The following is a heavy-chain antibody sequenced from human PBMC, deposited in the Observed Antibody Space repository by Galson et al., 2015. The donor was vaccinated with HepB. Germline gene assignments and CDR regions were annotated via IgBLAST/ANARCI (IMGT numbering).Heavy chain of an antibody. J-gene: IGHJ5*02. V-gene: IGHV1-2*04. CDR2: INPNSGGT. CDR1: GYTFTGYY. D-gene: IGHD1-26*01. CDR3: ARDSYSGSPHNVDNWFDP. Sequence: SVKVSCKASGYTFTGYYMHWVRQAPGQGLEWMGWINPNSGGTNYAQKFQGWVTMTRDTSIGTAYMELSRLRSDDTAVYYCARDSYSGSPHNVDNWFDPWGQGTLVTVSS.